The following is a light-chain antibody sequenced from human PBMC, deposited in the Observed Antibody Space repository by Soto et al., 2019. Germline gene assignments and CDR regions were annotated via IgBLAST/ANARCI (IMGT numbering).Light chain of an antibody. CDR2: EVT. J-gene: IGLJ1*01. CDR1: SRDVGGYNY. CDR3: SSYTRSSTYV. Sequence: QSVLTQPASVSGAPGQSITISCTGTSRDVGGYNYVSWYQQHPGKAPNLMIYEVTDRPSGVSNRFSGSKSGNTASLTISGLQPDDEADYYCSSYTRSSTYVFGTGTKVTVL. V-gene: IGLV2-14*01.